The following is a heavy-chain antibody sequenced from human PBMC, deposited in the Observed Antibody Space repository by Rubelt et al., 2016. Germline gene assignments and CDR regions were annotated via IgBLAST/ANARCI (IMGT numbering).Heavy chain of an antibody. CDR2: IYYSGST. V-gene: IGHV4-39*01. J-gene: IGHJ4*02. CDR1: GGSISSSRYY. CDR3: ARLSSGWYYFDD. D-gene: IGHD6-19*01. Sequence: QLQLQESGPGLVKPSETLSLTCTVSGGSISSSRYYWGWIRQPPGKGLEWIGSIYYSGSTYYNPSLKSQVTISDDTSENQFSLKLSSVTAADTAVYYCARLSSGWYYFDDWGQGTLVTVSS.